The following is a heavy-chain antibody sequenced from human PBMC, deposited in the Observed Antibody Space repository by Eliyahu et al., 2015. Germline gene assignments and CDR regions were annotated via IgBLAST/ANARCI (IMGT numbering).Heavy chain of an antibody. Sequence: QLQLQESGPGLVKPSETLSLPCTVXGGXXXXSSYXWGWIRQPPGKGLEWIGSIYYSGSTYYNPSLKSRVTISVDTSKNQFSLKLSSVTTADTAVYYCARMTTAPGVKSRPGDWGQGTLVTVSS. CDR1: GGXXXXSSYX. J-gene: IGHJ4*02. CDR3: ARMTTAPGVKSRPGD. CDR2: IYYSGST. V-gene: IGHV4-39*01. D-gene: IGHD4-11*01.